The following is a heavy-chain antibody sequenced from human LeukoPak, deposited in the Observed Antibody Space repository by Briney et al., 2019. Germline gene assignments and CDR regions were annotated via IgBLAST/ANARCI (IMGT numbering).Heavy chain of an antibody. CDR2: IYYSDST. CDR3: ARGGEWSYDY. J-gene: IGHJ4*02. Sequence: KPSETLSLTCDVSGYSISSGYYWGWIRQPPGKGLEWIGNIYYSDSTYYNPSLRGRATISVDTSKNQFSLKLTSVTAADTAVYYCARGGEWSYDYWGQGTLVTVSS. V-gene: IGHV4-38-2*01. CDR1: GYSISSGYY. D-gene: IGHD3-3*01.